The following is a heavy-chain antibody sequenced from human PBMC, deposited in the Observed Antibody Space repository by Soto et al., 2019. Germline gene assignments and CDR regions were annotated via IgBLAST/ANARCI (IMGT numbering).Heavy chain of an antibody. Sequence: QVQLVESGGGVVQPGRSLRLSCAASGFTFRTYAMDWVRQAPGKGLEWVPLVSNDGSNKYYADSVKGRFTISRDNAKETLYLQMNSLRAEDTAVYYCAREGQQLRYYYGMDVWGQGTTVTVSS. CDR2: VSNDGSNK. V-gene: IGHV3-30-3*01. CDR3: AREGQQLRYYYGMDV. J-gene: IGHJ6*02. CDR1: GFTFRTYA. D-gene: IGHD6-13*01.